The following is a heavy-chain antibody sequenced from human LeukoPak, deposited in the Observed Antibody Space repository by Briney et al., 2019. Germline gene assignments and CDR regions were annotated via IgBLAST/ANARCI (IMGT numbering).Heavy chain of an antibody. V-gene: IGHV3-23*01. Sequence: GGSLSLSCAASGFTFSSYAMSWVRQAPGKGLEWVSAISGSGGSTYYAGSVKGRFTISRDNSKNTLYLQMNSLRAEDTAVYYCAKGSRQLPFDYWGQGTLVTVSS. CDR3: AKGSRQLPFDY. CDR2: ISGSGGST. D-gene: IGHD5-18*01. CDR1: GFTFSSYA. J-gene: IGHJ4*02.